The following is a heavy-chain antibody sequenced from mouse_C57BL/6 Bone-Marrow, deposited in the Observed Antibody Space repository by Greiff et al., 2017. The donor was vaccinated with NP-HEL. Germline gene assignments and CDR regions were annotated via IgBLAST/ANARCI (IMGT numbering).Heavy chain of an antibody. V-gene: IGHV3-6*01. Sequence: DVKLVESGPGLVKPSQSLSLTCSVTGYSITSGYYWNWIRQFPGNKLEWMGYISYDGSNNYNPSLKNRISITRDTSKNQFFLKLNSVTTEDTATYYCAREGPYYYGSSYRYFDVWGTGTTVTVSS. D-gene: IGHD1-1*01. CDR2: ISYDGSN. CDR3: AREGPYYYGSSYRYFDV. CDR1: GYSITSGYY. J-gene: IGHJ1*03.